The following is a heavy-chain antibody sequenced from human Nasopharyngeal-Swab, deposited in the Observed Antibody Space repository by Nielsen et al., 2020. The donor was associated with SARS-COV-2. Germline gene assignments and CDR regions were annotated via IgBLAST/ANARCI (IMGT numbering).Heavy chain of an antibody. J-gene: IGHJ4*02. CDR1: GLTFSKAC. CDR3: STGGYTSGLDY. V-gene: IGHV3-15*01. Sequence: GVSLSLSFSSSGLTFSKACMNWVRQAPGRGLEWVGRIKSRSDGGTTYYAAPVKGRFTISRDDSENTVYLQMNSLQTDDTAVYYCSTGGYTSGLDYWGQGTLVTVSS. CDR2: IKSRSDGGTT. D-gene: IGHD5-18*01.